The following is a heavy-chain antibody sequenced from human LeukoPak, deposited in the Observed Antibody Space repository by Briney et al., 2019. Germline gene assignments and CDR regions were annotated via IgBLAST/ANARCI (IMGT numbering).Heavy chain of an antibody. D-gene: IGHD6-13*01. J-gene: IGHJ4*02. CDR1: GFTFSSYA. CDR3: AKDQGSSWYNPVY. Sequence: GGSLRLSCAASGFTFSSYAMHWVRQAPGKGLERVAVISYDGSNKYYADSVKGRFTISRDNSKNTLYLQMNSLRAEDTAVYYCAKDQGSSWYNPVYWGQGTLVTVSS. V-gene: IGHV3-30-3*01. CDR2: ISYDGSNK.